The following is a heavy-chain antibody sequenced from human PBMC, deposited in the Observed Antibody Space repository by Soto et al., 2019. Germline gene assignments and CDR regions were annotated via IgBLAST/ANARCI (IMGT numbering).Heavy chain of an antibody. J-gene: IGHJ4*02. CDR1: GYSFTSYW. V-gene: IGHV5-51*01. D-gene: IGHD6-13*01. CDR3: ARLQAAAGDNDLTFDY. CDR2: IYPGDSYT. Sequence: PRESLKISCKGSGYSFTSYWIGWVRQMPGKGLEWMGRIYPGDSYTSYSPSFQGHVTISADKSISTAYLQWSSLKASDTAMYYCARLQAAAGDNDLTFDYWGQGTLVTVSS.